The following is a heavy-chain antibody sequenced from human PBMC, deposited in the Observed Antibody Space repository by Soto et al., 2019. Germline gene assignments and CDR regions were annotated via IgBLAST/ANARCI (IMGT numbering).Heavy chain of an antibody. CDR3: ARVPTGGRVAHSQPSEYFYNFYMDV. CDR2: IYYSGST. D-gene: IGHD2-15*01. V-gene: IGHV4-59*01. Sequence: SETLSLTCTVSGGSISSYYWSWIRQPPGKGLEWIGYIYYSGSTNYNPSLKSRVTISVDTSKNQFSLKLSSVTAADTAVYYCARVPTGGRVAHSQPSEYFYNFYMDVCVQVTT. CDR1: GGSISSYY. J-gene: IGHJ6*03.